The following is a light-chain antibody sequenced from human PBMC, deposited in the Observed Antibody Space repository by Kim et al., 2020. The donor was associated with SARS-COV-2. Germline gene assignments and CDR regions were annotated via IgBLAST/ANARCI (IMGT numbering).Light chain of an antibody. CDR3: SAWDSSLSAWV. CDR2: RNN. Sequence: PAAQLTCTGNNNNVGNEEAAWLQQHQGHPPKLLSYRNNNRPSGISERLSASRSGNTASLTITGLQPEDEADYYCSAWDSSLSAWVFGGGTKLTVL. V-gene: IGLV10-54*01. J-gene: IGLJ3*02. CDR1: NNNVGNEE.